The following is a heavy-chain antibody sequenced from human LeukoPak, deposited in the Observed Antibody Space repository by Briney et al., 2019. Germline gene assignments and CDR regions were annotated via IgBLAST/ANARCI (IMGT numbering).Heavy chain of an antibody. D-gene: IGHD1-26*01. CDR3: AKQGGARQDYYMDV. Sequence: SVKVSCKASGGSFSSYTITWVRQAPGQGLEWMGRIIPIFGTANYAQEFQGRVTITADIPSNTAHMEVNSLTSDDTAVYFCAKQGGARQDYYMDVWGNGTTVTVSS. CDR1: GGSFSSYT. J-gene: IGHJ6*03. CDR2: IIPIFGTA. V-gene: IGHV1-69*08.